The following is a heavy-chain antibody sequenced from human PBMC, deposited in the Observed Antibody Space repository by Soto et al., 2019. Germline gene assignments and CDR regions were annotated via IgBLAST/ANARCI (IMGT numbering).Heavy chain of an antibody. CDR2: IYYSGSA. CDR1: GGSISSYY. CDR3: ARVILRDCSGRSYAFDS. Sequence: SETLSLTCTVSGGSISSYYWSWIRQPPGKGLEWIGYIYYSGSANYNPSLKSRVTISVDTSKNQFSLKLSSVTAADTAVYYCARVILRDCSGRSYAFDSWGPGTMVTV. V-gene: IGHV4-59*01. J-gene: IGHJ3*02. D-gene: IGHD2-15*01.